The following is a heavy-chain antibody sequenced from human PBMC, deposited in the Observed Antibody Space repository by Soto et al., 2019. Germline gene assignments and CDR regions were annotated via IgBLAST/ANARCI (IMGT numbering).Heavy chain of an antibody. D-gene: IGHD3-3*01. J-gene: IGHJ6*03. CDR1: GFTVSSNH. CDR3: ARGIIDYHCWSGSALVS. Sequence: GGSLRLSCAASGFTVSSNHMSWVRQAPGKGLEWVSGIYSCGSTYYADSVKGRFTISRDNSKNTLDLQMNSLKAEYTAVYYCARGIIDYHCWSGSALVSWGKGTTVTV. V-gene: IGHV3-53*01. CDR2: IYSCGST.